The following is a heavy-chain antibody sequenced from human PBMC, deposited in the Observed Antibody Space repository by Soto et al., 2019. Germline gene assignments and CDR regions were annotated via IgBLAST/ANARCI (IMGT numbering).Heavy chain of an antibody. CDR2: INAGNGNT. J-gene: IGHJ6*02. D-gene: IGHD2-15*01. Sequence: ASVKVSCKASGYTFTSYAMHWVRQAPGQRLEWMGWINAGNGNTKYSQKFQGRVTITRDTSASTAYMELSSLRSEDTAVYYCAREDIVVTGYYYGMDVWGQGTTVTVSS. V-gene: IGHV1-3*01. CDR3: AREDIVVTGYYYGMDV. CDR1: GYTFTSYA.